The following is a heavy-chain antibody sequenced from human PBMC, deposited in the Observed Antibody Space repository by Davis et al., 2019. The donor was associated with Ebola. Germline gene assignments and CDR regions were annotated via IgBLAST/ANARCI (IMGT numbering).Heavy chain of an antibody. CDR1: GFSVSDNY. CDR2: VGIDGSNK. CDR3: VRGIYGDPPAFDM. Sequence: GESLKISCEASGFSVSDNYMNWVRQAPGKGLEWVAHVGIDGSNKYYADSVKGRFTISRDNSKKMLFVQMDYLRVEDTAVYYCVRGIYGDPPAFDMWGQGTMVTVSS. J-gene: IGHJ3*02. D-gene: IGHD4/OR15-4a*01. V-gene: IGHV3-30-3*01.